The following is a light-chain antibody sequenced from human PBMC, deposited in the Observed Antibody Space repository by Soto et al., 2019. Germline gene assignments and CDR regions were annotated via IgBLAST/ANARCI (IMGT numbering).Light chain of an antibody. CDR2: AAS. CDR1: QSISSY. J-gene: IGKJ5*01. V-gene: IGKV1-39*01. CDR3: QQSYSPSIT. Sequence: IQMTQSPSSLSASVGDRVTVTCRASQSISSYLNWYQQKPGKAPKLLIYAASSLQSGVPSRFSGSGSGTEFTLTISSLQPEDFATYYCQQSYSPSITFGQGTRLEIK.